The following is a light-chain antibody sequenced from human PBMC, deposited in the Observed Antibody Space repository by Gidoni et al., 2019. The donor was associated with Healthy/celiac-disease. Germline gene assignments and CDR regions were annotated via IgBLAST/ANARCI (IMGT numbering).Light chain of an antibody. J-gene: IGKJ2*02. CDR3: QQSDSTPRT. Sequence: IQLTHSPSSLSASVGDRVTITCRASQSISSDLNWYQQKPGKAPKLLIDAASSLQSGVPSRFSRSGSGTDFTLTISSLQHEDFATYYCQQSDSTPRTFGQGTKLEIK. CDR2: AAS. V-gene: IGKV1-39*01. CDR1: QSISSD.